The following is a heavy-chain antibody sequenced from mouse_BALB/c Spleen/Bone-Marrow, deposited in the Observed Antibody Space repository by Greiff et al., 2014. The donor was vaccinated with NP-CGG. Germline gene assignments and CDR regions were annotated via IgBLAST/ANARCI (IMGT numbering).Heavy chain of an antibody. CDR2: IDPANGNT. D-gene: IGHD1-1*01. Sequence: EVQVVESGAELVKPGASVKLSCTASGFNIKDTYMHWVKQRPEQGLEWIGRIDPANGNTKYDPKLQDKATITADTSSNTAYLQLSSLTSEDTAVYYCANYYYGYYFDYWGQGTTLTVSS. CDR1: GFNIKDTY. V-gene: IGHV14-3*02. CDR3: ANYYYGYYFDY. J-gene: IGHJ2*01.